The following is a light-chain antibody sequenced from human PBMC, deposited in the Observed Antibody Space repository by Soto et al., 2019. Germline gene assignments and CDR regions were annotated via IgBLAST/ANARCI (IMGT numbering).Light chain of an antibody. J-gene: IGLJ2*01. CDR1: SSDVGGYNY. V-gene: IGLV2-14*01. CDR2: EVS. Sequence: QSALTQPASVSGSPGQSITISCTGTSSDVGGYNYVSWYQQHPGKAPKLMIYEVSNRPSGVSNRFSGSKSGNTASLTISGLQAEDEADYYCSSYTSSSIVVSGGGTKVTVL. CDR3: SSYTSSSIVV.